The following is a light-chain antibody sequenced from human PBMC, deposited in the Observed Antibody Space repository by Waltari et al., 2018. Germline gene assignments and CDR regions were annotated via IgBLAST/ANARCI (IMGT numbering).Light chain of an antibody. J-gene: IGKJ2*01. Sequence: DIQMTQSPSSLSASVGDTVTITCRTIQGILNSLAWYQQKSGKAPKVLLSTASRLQSGVPSRFSGSGSGTLYTLTISGLQPEDFATYYCQQYFVFPYTFGQGTKLEI. V-gene: IGKV1-NL1*01. CDR1: QGILNS. CDR3: QQYFVFPYT. CDR2: TAS.